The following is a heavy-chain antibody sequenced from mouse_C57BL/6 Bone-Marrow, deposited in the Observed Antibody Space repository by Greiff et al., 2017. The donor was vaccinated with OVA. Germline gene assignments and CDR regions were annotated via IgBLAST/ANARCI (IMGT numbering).Heavy chain of an antibody. CDR3: ARTGITTGVGEDY. CDR2: INPNNGGT. D-gene: IGHD1-1*01. CDR1: GYTFTDYY. Sequence: EVQLQQSGPELVKPGASVKISCKASGYTFTDYYMNWVKQSHGKSLEWIGDINPNNGGTSYNQKFKGKATLTVDKSSSTAYMELRSLTSEDSAVYYCARTGITTGVGEDYWGKGTTLTVSS. V-gene: IGHV1-26*01. J-gene: IGHJ2*01.